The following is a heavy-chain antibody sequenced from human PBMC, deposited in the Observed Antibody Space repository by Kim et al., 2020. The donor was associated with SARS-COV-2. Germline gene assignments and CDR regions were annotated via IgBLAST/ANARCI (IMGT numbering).Heavy chain of an antibody. CDR1: GYTFTGYY. CDR2: INPNSGGT. V-gene: IGHV1-2*02. J-gene: IGHJ6*02. CDR3: ARDGGPSYGMDV. D-gene: IGHD2-15*01. Sequence: APVKVSCKASGYTFTGYYMHWVRQAPGQGLEWMGWINPNSGGTNYAQKFQGRVTMTRDTSISTAYMELSRLRSDDTAVYYCARDGGPSYGMDVWGQGTTVTVSS.